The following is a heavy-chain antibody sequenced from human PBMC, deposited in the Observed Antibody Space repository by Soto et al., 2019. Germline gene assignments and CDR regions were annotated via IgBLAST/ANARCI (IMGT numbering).Heavy chain of an antibody. D-gene: IGHD3-16*01. CDR3: AREAEVGGYYYYGMDV. V-gene: IGHV3-30-3*01. CDR2: ISYDGSNK. CDR1: GFTFSSYA. Sequence: QVQLVESGGGVVQPGRSLRLSCAASGFTFSSYAMHWVRQAPGKGLEWVAVISYDGSNKYYADSVKGRFTISRDNSKNTLYLQMNSLRAEDTAVYYCAREAEVGGYYYYGMDVWGQGTTVTVSS. J-gene: IGHJ6*02.